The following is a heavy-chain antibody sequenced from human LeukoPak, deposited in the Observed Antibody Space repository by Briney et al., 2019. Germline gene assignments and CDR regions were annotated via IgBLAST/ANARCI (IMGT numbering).Heavy chain of an antibody. CDR1: GFTFSSYG. Sequence: GGSLRLSCAASGFTFSSYGMHWVRQAPGKGLEWVAFIRYDGSNKYYADSVKGRFTISRDNSKNTLYLQMNSLRAEDTAVYYCAKVRGLGYCSGGSCLIDYWGQGTQVTVSS. CDR2: IRYDGSNK. J-gene: IGHJ4*02. D-gene: IGHD2-15*01. CDR3: AKVRGLGYCSGGSCLIDY. V-gene: IGHV3-30*02.